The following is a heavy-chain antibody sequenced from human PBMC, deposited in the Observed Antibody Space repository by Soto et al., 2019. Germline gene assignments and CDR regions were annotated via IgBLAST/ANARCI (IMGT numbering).Heavy chain of an antibody. CDR1: GYTFTTYF. CDR3: ARGGFSYDSSGSPFDF. Sequence: QVQLLQSGAELRKPGASVKVSCKTSGYTFTTYFIHWVRQAPGQGLEWLGWINVDSGDTKSVDELKGRVTMTRDTSITTADLELTGLTSDDSAVYYCARGGFSYDSSGSPFDFWGQGTLVTVSS. V-gene: IGHV1-2*07. CDR2: INVDSGDT. D-gene: IGHD3-22*01. J-gene: IGHJ4*02.